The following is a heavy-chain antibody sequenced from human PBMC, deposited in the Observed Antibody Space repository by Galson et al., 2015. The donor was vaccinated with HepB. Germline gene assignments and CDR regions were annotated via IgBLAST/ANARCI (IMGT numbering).Heavy chain of an antibody. J-gene: IGHJ5*02. CDR2: IYHSGGT. V-gene: IGHV4-30-2*01. CDR1: GGSISSGGYS. CDR3: ARMTTVTTPWFDP. Sequence: LSLTCAVSGGSISSGGYSWTWIRQPPGKGLEWIGYIYHSGGTYYNPSLKSRVTISVDRSKNQFSLKLSSVTAADTAVYYCARMTTVTTPWFDPWGQGTLVTVSS. D-gene: IGHD4-17*01.